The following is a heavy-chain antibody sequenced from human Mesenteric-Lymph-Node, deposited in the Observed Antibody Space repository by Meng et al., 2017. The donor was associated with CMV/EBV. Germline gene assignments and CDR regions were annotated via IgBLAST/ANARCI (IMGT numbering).Heavy chain of an antibody. CDR3: ARDLEGGWYSFDY. D-gene: IGHD6-19*01. V-gene: IGHV3-7*01. CDR2: IKQDGSEK. CDR1: GFTFRDYY. J-gene: IGHJ4*02. Sequence: GGSLRLSCVVSGFTFRDYYMSWIRQAPGKGLEWVANIKQDGSEKYYVDSVKGRFTISRDNAKNSLYLQMNSLRAEDTAVYYCARDLEGGWYSFDYWGQGTLVTVSS.